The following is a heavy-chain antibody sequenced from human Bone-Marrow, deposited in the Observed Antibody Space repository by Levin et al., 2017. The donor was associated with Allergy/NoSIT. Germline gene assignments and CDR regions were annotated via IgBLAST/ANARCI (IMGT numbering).Heavy chain of an antibody. CDR3: ARFCSGGSCYSSIRMDYYYYYMDV. J-gene: IGHJ6*03. D-gene: IGHD2-15*01. V-gene: IGHV1-69*04. CDR2: VIPSLGIV. CDR1: GGTFSRYA. Sequence: SVKVSCKASGGTFSRYAFTWVRQAPGQGLEWMGRVIPSLGIVKYAQKFQDRVTITADESTSTAYMELSSLISEDTAVYYCARFCSGGSCYSSIRMDYYYYYMDVWGKGTTVTVSS.